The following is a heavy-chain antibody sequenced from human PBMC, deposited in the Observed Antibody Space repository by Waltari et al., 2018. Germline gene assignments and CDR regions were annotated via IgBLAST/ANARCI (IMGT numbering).Heavy chain of an antibody. CDR3: ARTHYDILTGYYTPDAFDI. V-gene: IGHV1-69*13. CDR1: GGTFSSYA. CDR2: IIPIFGTA. D-gene: IGHD3-9*01. Sequence: QVQLVQSGAEVKKPGSSVKVSCKASGGTFSSYAISWVRQAPGQGLEWMGGIIPIFGTANYAQKFQGRVTITADESTSTAYTELSSLRSEDTAVYYCARTHYDILTGYYTPDAFDIWGQGTMVTVSS. J-gene: IGHJ3*02.